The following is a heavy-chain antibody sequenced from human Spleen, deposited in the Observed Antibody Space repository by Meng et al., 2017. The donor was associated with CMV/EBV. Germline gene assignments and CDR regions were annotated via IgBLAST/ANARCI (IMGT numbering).Heavy chain of an antibody. D-gene: IGHD6-13*01. J-gene: IGHJ4*02. CDR3: ARDQNGYSSSFEDY. CDR1: GFTFISYS. Sequence: GESLKISCAASGFTFISYSMNWVRQAPGTGLEWVSYISSSGSTIYYADSVKGRFTISRDNAKNSLYLQMNSLRAEDPAVYYCARDQNGYSSSFEDYWGQGTLVTVSS. CDR2: ISSSGSTI. V-gene: IGHV3-48*04.